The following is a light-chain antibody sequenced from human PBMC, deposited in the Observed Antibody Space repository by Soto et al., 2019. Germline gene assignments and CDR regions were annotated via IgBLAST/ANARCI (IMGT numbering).Light chain of an antibody. CDR3: QQYGSSPPYT. V-gene: IGKV3-20*01. CDR2: GAS. J-gene: IGKJ2*01. Sequence: EIVLTQSPGTLSLSPGERATLSCRASQSVSSSYLAWYQQKPGQAPRLLIYGASSRATGIPDRFSGGGYGTDFTLTISRLESEDFAVYYCQQYGSSPPYTFGQGTKLEIK. CDR1: QSVSSSY.